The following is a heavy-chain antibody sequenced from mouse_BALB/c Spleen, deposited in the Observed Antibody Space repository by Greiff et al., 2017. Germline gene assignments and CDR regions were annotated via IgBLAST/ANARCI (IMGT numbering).Heavy chain of an antibody. CDR1: GFTFSDYY. J-gene: IGHJ4*01. Sequence: EVMLVESGGGLVKPGGSLKLSCAASGFTFSDYYMYWVRQTPEKRLEWVATISDGGSYTYYPDSVKGRFTISRDNAKNNLYLQMSSLKSEDTAMYYCARSGGSYAMDYWGQGTSVTVSS. CDR2: ISDGGSYT. V-gene: IGHV5-4*02. D-gene: IGHD1-1*01. CDR3: ARSGGSYAMDY.